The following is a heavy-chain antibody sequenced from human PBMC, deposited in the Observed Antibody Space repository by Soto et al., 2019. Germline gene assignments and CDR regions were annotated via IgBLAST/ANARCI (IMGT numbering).Heavy chain of an antibody. CDR2: INTANGNT. J-gene: IGHJ4*02. V-gene: IGHV1-3*04. CDR1: GYIFTRYA. Sequence: QVHLVQSGAEVKKPGASVNVSCKASGYIFTRYAIHWVRQAPGQRFEWTGWINTANGNTKYSQNFQGRVIITRDTSAATLYLELSSLTSEDTAVYYCARDEDVWGQGTLVTVSS. CDR3: ARDEDV.